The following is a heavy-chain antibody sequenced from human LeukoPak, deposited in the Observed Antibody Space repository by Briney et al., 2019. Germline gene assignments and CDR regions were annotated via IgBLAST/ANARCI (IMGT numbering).Heavy chain of an antibody. J-gene: IGHJ3*02. CDR1: GLTFSSYW. CDR2: IKQDGSEK. Sequence: GGSLRLSCAASGLTFSSYWMSWVRQAPGKGLEWVANIKQDGSEKYYVDSVKGRFTISRDNAKNSLYLQMNSLRAEDTAVYYCARDRSGGGDAFDIWGQGTMVTVSS. V-gene: IGHV3-7*01. CDR3: ARDRSGGGDAFDI. D-gene: IGHD2-15*01.